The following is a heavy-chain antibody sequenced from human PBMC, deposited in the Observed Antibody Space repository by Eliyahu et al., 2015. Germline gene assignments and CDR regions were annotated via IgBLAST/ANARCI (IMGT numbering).Heavy chain of an antibody. J-gene: IGHJ4*02. CDR2: ISSRSSYI. V-gene: IGHV3-21*01. CDR3: ARDNTDLVVLPAARGPFDS. Sequence: EVQLVESGGGLVKPGGSLRLSCAASGFTFSSYTXNWVRQAPGKGLEWVSSISSRSSYIYYADSVKGRFTISRDNAKTSLYLQMNSLRAEDTAVYYCARDNTDLVVLPAARGPFDSWGQGTLVTVSS. CDR1: GFTFSSYT. D-gene: IGHD2-2*01.